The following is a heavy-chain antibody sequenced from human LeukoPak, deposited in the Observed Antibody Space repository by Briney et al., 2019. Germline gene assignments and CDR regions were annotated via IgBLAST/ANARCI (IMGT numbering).Heavy chain of an antibody. CDR1: GGSFSGYY. CDR3: ASHYYGSGGNWFDP. J-gene: IGHJ5*02. CDR2: IYYSGST. Sequence: SETLSLTCAVYGGSFSGYYWSWIRQPPGKGLEWIGSIYYSGSTYYNPSLKSRVTISVDTSKNQFSLKLSSVTAADTAVYYCASHYYGSGGNWFDPWGQGTLVTVSS. D-gene: IGHD3-10*01. V-gene: IGHV4-34*01.